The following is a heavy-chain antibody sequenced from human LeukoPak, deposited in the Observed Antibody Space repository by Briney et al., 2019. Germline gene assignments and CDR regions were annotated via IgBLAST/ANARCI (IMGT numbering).Heavy chain of an antibody. V-gene: IGHV1-69*01. D-gene: IGHD1-26*01. Sequence: SVKVSCKASGGTFSSYAISWVRQAPGQGLEWMGGIIPIFGTANYAQKFQGRVTITADESTSTAYMELSSLRSEDTAVYYCARVPSQRHYLFDYWGQGTLVTVSS. CDR1: GGTFSSYA. CDR2: IIPIFGTA. CDR3: ARVPSQRHYLFDY. J-gene: IGHJ4*02.